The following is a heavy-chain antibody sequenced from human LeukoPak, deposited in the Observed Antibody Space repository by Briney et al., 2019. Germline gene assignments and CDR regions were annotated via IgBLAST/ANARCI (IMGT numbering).Heavy chain of an antibody. CDR2: TRNKANSYTT. V-gene: IGHV3-72*01. Sequence: GGSLRLSCAASGFTFSDHYIDWVRQAPGKGLEWVGRTRNKANSYTTEYAASVKGRFTISRDDSKNSLYPQMNSLKTEDTAVYYCARGIAAAGKYDYWGQGTLVTVSS. J-gene: IGHJ4*02. D-gene: IGHD6-13*01. CDR1: GFTFSDHY. CDR3: ARGIAAAGKYDY.